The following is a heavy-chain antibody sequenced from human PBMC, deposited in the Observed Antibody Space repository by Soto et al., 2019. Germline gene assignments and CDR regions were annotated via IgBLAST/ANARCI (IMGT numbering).Heavy chain of an antibody. CDR2: IIPIFGTA. D-gene: IGHD6-25*01. CDR3: ARDRRLGYRISGAARYYYYGMDV. J-gene: IGHJ6*02. V-gene: IGHV1-69*01. Sequence: QVQLVQSGAEVKKPGSSVNVSCKASGGTFSSYAISWVRQAPGQGLEWMGGIIPIFGTANYAQKFQGRVTITADESTSTAYMELSSLRSEDTAVYYCARDRRLGYRISGAARYYYYGMDVWGQGTTVTVSS. CDR1: GGTFSSYA.